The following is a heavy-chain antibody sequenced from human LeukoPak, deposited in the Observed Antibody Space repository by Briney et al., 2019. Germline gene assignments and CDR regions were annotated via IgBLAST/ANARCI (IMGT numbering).Heavy chain of an antibody. J-gene: IGHJ4*02. CDR1: GASISSAGYA. D-gene: IGHD3-22*01. CDR3: ARTQGTGSGYYSYLDY. V-gene: IGHV2-70*11. CDR2: IDWDDDK. Sequence: TLSLTCAVSGASISSAGYAWTWIRQPPGKALEWLARIDWDDDKYYSTSLKTRLTISKDTSKNQVVLTMTNMDPVDTATYYCARTQGTGSGYYSYLDYWGQGTLVTVSS.